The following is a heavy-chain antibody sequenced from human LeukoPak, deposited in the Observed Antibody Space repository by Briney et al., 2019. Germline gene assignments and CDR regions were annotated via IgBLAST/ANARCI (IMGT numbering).Heavy chain of an antibody. V-gene: IGHV3-15*01. CDR3: TTDRAVAGFNFDY. CDR2: IKSKTDGGTA. Sequence: PGGSLRLSCAASGFSFSNYGMHWVRQAPGKGLEWVGRIKSKTDGGTADYAAPVKGRFAISRDDSKNTLYLQMNSLKTEDTAVYYCTTDRAVAGFNFDYWGQGTLVTVSS. D-gene: IGHD6-19*01. CDR1: GFSFSNYG. J-gene: IGHJ4*02.